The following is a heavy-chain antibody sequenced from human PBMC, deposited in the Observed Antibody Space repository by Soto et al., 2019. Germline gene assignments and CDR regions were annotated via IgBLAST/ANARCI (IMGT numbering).Heavy chain of an antibody. CDR1: GYTFTSYG. V-gene: IGHV1-18*01. J-gene: IGHJ6*02. CDR2: ISAYNGNT. D-gene: IGHD3-22*01. CDR3: ARVGITMIVVVIPYYYYGMDV. Sequence: QVQLVQSGAEVKKPGASVKVSCKASGYTFTSYGISWVRQAPGQGLEWMGWISAYNGNTNYAQKLQGRVTMTTDTSTSTAYMELRSLRSDDTAVYYCARVGITMIVVVIPYYYYGMDVWGQGTTVTVSS.